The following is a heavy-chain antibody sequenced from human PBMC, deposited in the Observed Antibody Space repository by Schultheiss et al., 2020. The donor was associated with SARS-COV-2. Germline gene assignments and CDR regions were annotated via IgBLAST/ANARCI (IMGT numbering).Heavy chain of an antibody. CDR2: INHSGST. D-gene: IGHD5-12*01. CDR1: GGSISSGDYY. CDR3: ARARRGYSGYDLVY. Sequence: SETLSLTCTVSGGSISSGDYYWSWIRQPPGKGLEWIGEINHSGSTNYNPSLKSRVTISVDTSKNQFSLKLSSVTAADTAVYYCARARRGYSGYDLVYWGQGTLVTVSS. V-gene: IGHV4-61*08. J-gene: IGHJ4*02.